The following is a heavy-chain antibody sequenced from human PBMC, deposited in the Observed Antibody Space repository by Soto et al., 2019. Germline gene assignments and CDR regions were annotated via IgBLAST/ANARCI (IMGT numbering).Heavy chain of an antibody. CDR1: GGTFSSYA. J-gene: IGHJ6*02. CDR2: IIPIFGTA. V-gene: IGHV1-69*13. CDR3: ARVSGGKGDYYYYYGMDV. Sequence: SVKVSCKASGGTFSSYAISWVRQAPGQGLEWMGGIIPIFGTANYAQKFQGRVTITADESTSTAYMELSSLRSEDTAVYYCARVSGGKGDYYYYYGMDVWGQGTTVTVSS. D-gene: IGHD2-15*01.